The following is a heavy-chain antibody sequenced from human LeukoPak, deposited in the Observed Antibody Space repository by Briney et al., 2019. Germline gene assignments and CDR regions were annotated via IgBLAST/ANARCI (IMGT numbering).Heavy chain of an antibody. CDR1: GFTFSSYE. CDR3: AGLDY. V-gene: IGHV3-48*03. Sequence: PGGSLRLSCAASGFTFSSYEMNWVRQAPGKGLEWVSYISSSGTTIYYADSVKGRFTVSRDNAKNSLYLQMNSLGAEDTAVYYRAGLDYWGQGTLVTVSS. CDR2: ISSSGTTI. J-gene: IGHJ4*02.